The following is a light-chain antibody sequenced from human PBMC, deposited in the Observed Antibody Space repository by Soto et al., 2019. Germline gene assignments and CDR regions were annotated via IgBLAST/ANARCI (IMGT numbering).Light chain of an antibody. CDR1: QSVSSN. CDR2: GAS. Sequence: EIVMTQSPATLSLSPGERATLSCRASQSVSSNLAWYQQKPGQAPRLLIYGASTRATGIPARFSGSGSGTEFTLTISSLQSEDFALYYCQLYNNWPPWTFGQGTKVEIK. CDR3: QLYNNWPPWT. J-gene: IGKJ1*01. V-gene: IGKV3-15*01.